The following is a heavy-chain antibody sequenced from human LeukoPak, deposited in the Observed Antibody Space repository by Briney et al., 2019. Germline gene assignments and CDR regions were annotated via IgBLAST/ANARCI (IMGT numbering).Heavy chain of an antibody. CDR1: GGSITSTNW. Sequence: PSETLSLTCAVSGGSITSTNWWSWVRQPPGKGLDWIGEIYRSGSTNYNPSLKSRVTISLDKSKNQFSLKLTSVTAADTAMYYCARVALYDTSAHNYFDYWDQGTLVTVSS. CDR3: ARVALYDTSAHNYFDY. J-gene: IGHJ4*02. D-gene: IGHD3-22*01. V-gene: IGHV4-4*02. CDR2: IYRSGST.